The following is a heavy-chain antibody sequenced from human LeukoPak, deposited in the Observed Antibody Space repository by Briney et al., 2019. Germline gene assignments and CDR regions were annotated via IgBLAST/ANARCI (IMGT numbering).Heavy chain of an antibody. Sequence: GGSLRLSCVVSGFIFSNYDMTWVRQAPGKGLEWVSSITNSGVSFYSDSVKGRFTISRDNSQNTFYLQMNSLRAEDTAIYFCAKYRGMTGTSELDYWGQGTLVTVSS. CDR2: ITNSGVS. CDR1: GFIFSNYD. D-gene: IGHD1-7*01. V-gene: IGHV3-23*01. J-gene: IGHJ4*02. CDR3: AKYRGMTGTSELDY.